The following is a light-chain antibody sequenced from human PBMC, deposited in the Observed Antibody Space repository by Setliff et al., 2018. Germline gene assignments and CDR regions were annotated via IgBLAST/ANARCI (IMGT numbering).Light chain of an antibody. CDR2: DVT. CDR3: SSYLSSGTHVV. J-gene: IGLJ2*01. V-gene: IGLV2-14*03. Sequence: QSVLTQPASVSGSPGQSVTISCTGTSSDVGGYNYVSWYQQHPGKAPKLMIYDVTNLPSGISNRFSGSKSDNTASLTISGLQAEDEADYYCSSYLSSGTHVVFGGGTKVTVL. CDR1: SSDVGGYNY.